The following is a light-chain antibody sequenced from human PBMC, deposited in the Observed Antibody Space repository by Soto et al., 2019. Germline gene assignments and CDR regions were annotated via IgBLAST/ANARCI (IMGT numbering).Light chain of an antibody. CDR3: AAWDNSLKAYV. J-gene: IGLJ1*01. V-gene: IGLV1-44*01. CDR1: SSNIGGNP. CDR2: NNN. Sequence: HSVLTQPPSASGTPGQRVTISCSGSSSNIGGNPVNWYRQLPGTAPKLLIYNNNQRPSGVPDRFSGSKSGTSASLAISGLQSEDEADYYCAAWDNSLKAYVFGTGTKLTVL.